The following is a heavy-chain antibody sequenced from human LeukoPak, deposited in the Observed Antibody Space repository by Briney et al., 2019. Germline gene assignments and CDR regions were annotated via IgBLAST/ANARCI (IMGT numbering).Heavy chain of an antibody. D-gene: IGHD5-24*01. Sequence: GESLKISCKGSGYSFNTYWIGWVRQMPGKGLEWMGIIYPGDSDTKYSPSFQGQVTISADKSISTAYLQWSSLKASDTAMYYCARLSIRDGYSRWGQGTLVTVSS. CDR2: IYPGDSDT. V-gene: IGHV5-51*01. CDR1: GYSFNTYW. J-gene: IGHJ4*02. CDR3: ARLSIRDGYSR.